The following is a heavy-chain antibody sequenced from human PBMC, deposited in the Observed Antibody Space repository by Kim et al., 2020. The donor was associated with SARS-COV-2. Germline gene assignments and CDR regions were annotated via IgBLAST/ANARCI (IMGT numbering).Heavy chain of an antibody. CDR3: ARDRDTATGFDY. J-gene: IGHJ4*02. CDR2: INPSGGST. D-gene: IGHD5-18*01. Sequence: ASVKVSCKASGYTFTSYYMHWVRQAPGQGLEWMGIINPSGGSTTYAQKFHARVTMTRDTSTSTVYMELSSLRSEDTAVYYCARDRDTATGFDYWGQGTLVTVSS. CDR1: GYTFTSYY. V-gene: IGHV1-46*01.